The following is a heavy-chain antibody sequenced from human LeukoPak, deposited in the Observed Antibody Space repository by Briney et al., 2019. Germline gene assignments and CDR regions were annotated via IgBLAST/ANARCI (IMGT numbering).Heavy chain of an antibody. V-gene: IGHV1-69*05. J-gene: IGHJ4*02. CDR1: GYTFTGYY. D-gene: IGHD5-18*01. CDR2: IIPIFGTA. CDR3: ARGVRRGYSYGPFDY. Sequence: SVKVSCKASGYTFTGYYIYWVRQAPGQGLEWMGGIIPIFGTANYAQKFQGRVTITTDESTSTAYMELSSLRSEDTAVYYCARGVRRGYSYGPFDYWGQGTLVTVSS.